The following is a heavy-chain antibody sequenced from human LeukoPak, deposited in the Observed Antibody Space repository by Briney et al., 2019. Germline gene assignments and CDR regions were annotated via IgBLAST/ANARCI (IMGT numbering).Heavy chain of an antibody. CDR1: GGSISSGDYY. Sequence: PSETLSLTCTVSGGSISSGDYYWSWIRQPPGKGLEWFGYIYYSGTTYYNPSLKSRVTISVDTSKNQFSLKLTSVTAADTAVYYCARGPHGSGSYYWGQGTLVTVSS. CDR2: IYYSGTT. V-gene: IGHV4-30-4*01. CDR3: ARGPHGSGSYY. J-gene: IGHJ4*02. D-gene: IGHD3-10*01.